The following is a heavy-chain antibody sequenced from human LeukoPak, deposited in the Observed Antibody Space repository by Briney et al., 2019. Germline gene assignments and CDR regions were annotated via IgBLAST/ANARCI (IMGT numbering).Heavy chain of an antibody. J-gene: IGHJ4*02. V-gene: IGHV1-2*02. Sequence: ASVKVSCKTSGYTFNAYYMHWVRQAPGQGLEWMGWINPNSGGSNYAQKFQGRVTMTRDTSISTAYMELSRLRSDDTAVYYCARVPPWELLPFDYWGQGTLVTVSS. CDR1: GYTFNAYY. CDR3: ARVPPWELLPFDY. CDR2: INPNSGGS. D-gene: IGHD1-26*01.